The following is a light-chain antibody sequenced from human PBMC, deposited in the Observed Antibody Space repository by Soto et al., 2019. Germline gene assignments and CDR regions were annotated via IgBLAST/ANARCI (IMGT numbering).Light chain of an antibody. Sequence: EIVLTQSPATLSLSPGERATLSCRASQSVRSYLAWYRQKPGQAPRLLIYDASNRATGIPARFSGSGSGTDFTLTMSSLEPEDFAVYYCQQRSNWPLLTFGGGTKVDIK. CDR3: QQRSNWPLLT. CDR1: QSVRSY. J-gene: IGKJ4*01. CDR2: DAS. V-gene: IGKV3-11*01.